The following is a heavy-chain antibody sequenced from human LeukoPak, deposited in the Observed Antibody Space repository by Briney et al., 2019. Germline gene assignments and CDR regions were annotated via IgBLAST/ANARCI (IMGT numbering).Heavy chain of an antibody. J-gene: IGHJ4*02. CDR3: ARDYYDFWSGRRRGRVPSDY. CDR1: GYTFTSYY. D-gene: IGHD3-3*01. V-gene: IGHV1-46*01. Sequence: ASVNVSCKASGYTFTSYYMHWVRQAPGQGLEWMGIINPSGGSTSYAQKFQGRVTMTRDTSTSTVYMELSSLRSEDTAVYYCARDYYDFWSGRRRGRVPSDYWGQGTLVTVSS. CDR2: INPSGGST.